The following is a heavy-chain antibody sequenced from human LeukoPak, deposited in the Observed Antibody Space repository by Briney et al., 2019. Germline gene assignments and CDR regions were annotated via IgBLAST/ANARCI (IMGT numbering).Heavy chain of an antibody. V-gene: IGHV1-69*01. CDR3: ARSSSTSIYYYAMDV. Sequence: SVKVSCKASRGIFSTYPISWVRRAPGQGLEWMGGIIPIFGTANYAQTFQGRVTITADESTTTAHMELSSLRSEDTAVYYCARSSSTSIYYYAMDVWGQGTTVTVSS. J-gene: IGHJ6*02. D-gene: IGHD2-2*01. CDR2: IIPIFGTA. CDR1: RGIFSTYP.